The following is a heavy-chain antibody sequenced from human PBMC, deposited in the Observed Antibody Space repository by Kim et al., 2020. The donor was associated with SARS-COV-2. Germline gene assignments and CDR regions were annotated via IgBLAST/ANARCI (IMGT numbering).Heavy chain of an antibody. Sequence: AYAASVKGRFTISRDDSKNTAYLQMNSLKTEDTAVYYCTSRIGRAAGGDYWGQGTLVTVSS. CDR3: TSRIGRAAGGDY. D-gene: IGHD3-16*01. V-gene: IGHV3-73*01. J-gene: IGHJ4*02.